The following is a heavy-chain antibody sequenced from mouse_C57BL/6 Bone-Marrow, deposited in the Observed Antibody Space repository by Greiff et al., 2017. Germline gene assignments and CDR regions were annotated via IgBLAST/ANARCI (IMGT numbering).Heavy chain of an antibody. D-gene: IGHD1-1*01. CDR2: IDPSDSYT. J-gene: IGHJ3*01. V-gene: IGHV1-59*01. CDR1: GYTFTSYW. Sequence: QVQLQQPGAELVRPGTSVKLSCKASGYTFTSYWMHWVKQRPGQGLEWIGVIDPSDSYTNYNQKFKGKATLTVDTSSSTAYMQLSSLTSEDSAFYYCARSISSHYYGSSSWFAYWGQGTLVTVSA. CDR3: ARSISSHYYGSSSWFAY.